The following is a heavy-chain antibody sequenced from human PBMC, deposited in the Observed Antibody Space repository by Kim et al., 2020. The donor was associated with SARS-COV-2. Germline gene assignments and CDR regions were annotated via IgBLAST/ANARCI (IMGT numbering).Heavy chain of an antibody. Sequence: ASVKVSCKASGYTFTSYYMHWVRQAPGQGLEWMGIINPSGGSTSYAQKFQGIVTMTRDTSTSTVYMELSSLRSEDTAVYYCASELAYYYGSGSNDYWGQGTLVTVSS. CDR2: INPSGGST. V-gene: IGHV1-46*01. J-gene: IGHJ4*02. D-gene: IGHD3-10*01. CDR1: GYTFTSYY. CDR3: ASELAYYYGSGSNDY.